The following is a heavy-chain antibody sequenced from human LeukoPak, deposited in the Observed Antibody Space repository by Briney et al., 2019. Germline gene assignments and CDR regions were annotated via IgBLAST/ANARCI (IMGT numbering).Heavy chain of an antibody. D-gene: IGHD3-22*01. J-gene: IGHJ6*02. CDR3: ASLITMTNYYSYNGMDV. CDR2: VYHSVST. Sequence: SETLSLPCTVSGGSVSSSTYYWGWIRQPPGKGLEWIGSVYHSVSTYYNPSLKSRVTISVDTSKNQFSLKLSSVTAADTAVYYCASLITMTNYYSYNGMDVWGLGTTVTVSS. V-gene: IGHV4-39*01. CDR1: GGSVSSSTYY.